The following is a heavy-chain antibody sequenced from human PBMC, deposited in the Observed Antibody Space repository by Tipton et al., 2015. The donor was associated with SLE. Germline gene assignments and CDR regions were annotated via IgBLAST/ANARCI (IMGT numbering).Heavy chain of an antibody. CDR2: IHHSGST. CDR3: AGGSTGYYFDF. J-gene: IGHJ4*02. CDR1: GYSISSGYY. D-gene: IGHD3-9*01. V-gene: IGHV4-38-2*01. Sequence: TLSLTCDVSGYSISSGYYWGWIRKTPGKGLEWIGEIHHSGSTNYNPSLKSRVTISLDTSKNQFSLKLSSLTAADTALYFCAGGSTGYYFDFWGQGTLVTVSS.